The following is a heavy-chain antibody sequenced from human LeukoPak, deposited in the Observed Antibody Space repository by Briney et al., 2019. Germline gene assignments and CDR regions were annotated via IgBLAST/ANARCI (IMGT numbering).Heavy chain of an antibody. J-gene: IGHJ4*02. CDR1: GFTFSSYD. Sequence: GGSLRLSCAASGFTFSSYDMHWVRQAPGKGLEWVAVISFAGTNKYYADSVRGRFTISRDNSKNTLFLQMNSLRVEDSAVYYCVKVLQRAPIYGLDVWGQGTLVTVSS. V-gene: IGHV3-30*18. CDR2: ISFAGTNK. CDR3: VKVLQRAPIYGLDV. D-gene: IGHD3/OR15-3a*01.